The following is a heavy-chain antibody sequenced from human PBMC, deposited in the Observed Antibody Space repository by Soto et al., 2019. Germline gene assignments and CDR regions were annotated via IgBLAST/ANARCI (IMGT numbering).Heavy chain of an antibody. J-gene: IGHJ6*01. V-gene: IGHV3-30*18. D-gene: IGHD2-8*01. CDR2: ISYDGSNQ. CDR1: GFTFSSHG. Sequence: QMQLVESGGGVVQPGRSLKLSCAASGFTFSSHGMHWVRQSPGKGLEWVAIISYDGSNQYYADSVKGRFTISRDNSKNTLYLQMNSLRPEDTAVYYCAKDQCRNGVCYVSFYYAMDVW. CDR3: AKDQCRNGVCYVSFYYAMDV.